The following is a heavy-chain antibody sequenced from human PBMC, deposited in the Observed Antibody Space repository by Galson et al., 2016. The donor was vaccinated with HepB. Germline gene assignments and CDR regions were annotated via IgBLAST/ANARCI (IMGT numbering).Heavy chain of an antibody. V-gene: IGHV3-9*01. CDR1: GFTFEDYA. Sequence: SLRLSCATSGFTFEDYAMHWVRQVPGRGLEWASRINWNSRTIEYADSVKGRFTISRDNAKGSLYLKMYSLRAEDTALYYCAKESAVTKGDGLGSWGQGTLVTVSS. J-gene: IGHJ4*02. CDR2: INWNSRTI. CDR3: AKESAVTKGDGLGS. D-gene: IGHD4-17*01.